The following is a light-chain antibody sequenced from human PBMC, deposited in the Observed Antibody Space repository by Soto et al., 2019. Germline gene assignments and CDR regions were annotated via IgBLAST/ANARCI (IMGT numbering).Light chain of an antibody. CDR3: LQYNVYPLS. CDR2: KAS. CDR1: QTINRW. Sequence: DIQMTQSPSTLSASVGDRVTITCRARQTINRWLAWYQQRPGKAPNLLIHKASTLEVGVPSRFSGSASGTEFTLTISSLQPDDFAVYFCLQYNVYPLSCGGGTKVEIK. V-gene: IGKV1-5*03. J-gene: IGKJ4*01.